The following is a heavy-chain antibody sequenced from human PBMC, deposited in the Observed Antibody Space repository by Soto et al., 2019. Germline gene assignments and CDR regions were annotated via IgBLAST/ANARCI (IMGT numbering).Heavy chain of an antibody. CDR1: GGTFSNYA. CDR2: IIPLTDTI. Sequence: VQLVQSGAEVKKPGSSVRVSCKASGGTFSNYAISWVRQAPGQGLEWMGAIIPLTDTINYAQRFQGRVTITADKSTTTAFMEVSSLRSEDTAVYYCARDDCSYNSCYTSGMGVWGQGTTVIVSS. CDR3: ARDDCSYNSCYTSGMGV. J-gene: IGHJ6*02. D-gene: IGHD2-2*02. V-gene: IGHV1-69*06.